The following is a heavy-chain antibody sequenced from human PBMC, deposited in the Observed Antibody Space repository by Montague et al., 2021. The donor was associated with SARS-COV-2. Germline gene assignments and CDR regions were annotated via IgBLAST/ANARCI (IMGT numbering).Heavy chain of an antibody. D-gene: IGHD3-22*01. J-gene: IGHJ4*02. CDR3: ARAQYYYDSSGYYPAY. CDR1: GYTFTSYD. V-gene: IGHV1-8*01. Sequence: SVRVSFKASGYTFTSYDINWVRQATGQGLEWMGWMNPNSGNTGYAQKFQGRVTMTRNTFISTAYVELSSLRSEDTAVYYCARAQYYYDSSGYYPAYWGQGTLVTVSS. CDR2: MNPNSGNT.